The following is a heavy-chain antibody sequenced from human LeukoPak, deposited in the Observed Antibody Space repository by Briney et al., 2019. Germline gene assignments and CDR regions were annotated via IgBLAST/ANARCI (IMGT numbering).Heavy chain of an antibody. D-gene: IGHD3-22*01. J-gene: IGHJ4*02. CDR1: GFTFSSYA. V-gene: IGHV3-23*01. Sequence: GGSLRLSCAASGFTFSSYAMSWVRQAPGKGLEWVSGISGSGDNTYYADSVKGRFTISRDDSKNTLYVQVNSLGTEDTAAYYCAKGSYYDSSGSFYFDYWGQGTLVTVSS. CDR2: ISGSGDNT. CDR3: AKGSYYDSSGSFYFDY.